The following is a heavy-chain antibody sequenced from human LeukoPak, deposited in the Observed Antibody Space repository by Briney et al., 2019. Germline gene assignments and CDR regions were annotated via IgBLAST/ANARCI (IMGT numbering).Heavy chain of an antibody. CDR1: GYTFTSYD. D-gene: IGHD2-2*01. Sequence: ASVKVSCKASGYTFTSYDINWVRQATEQGLEWMGWMNPNSGNTGYAQKFQGRVTMTRNTSISTAYMELSSLRSEDTAVYYCARGRSTSSREAWFDPWGQGTLVTVSS. CDR2: MNPNSGNT. V-gene: IGHV1-8*01. CDR3: ARGRSTSSREAWFDP. J-gene: IGHJ5*02.